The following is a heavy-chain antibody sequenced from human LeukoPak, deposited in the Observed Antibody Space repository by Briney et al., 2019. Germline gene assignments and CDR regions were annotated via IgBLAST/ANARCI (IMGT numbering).Heavy chain of an antibody. D-gene: IGHD6-19*01. J-gene: IGHJ6*02. CDR3: ARELGYSSGWYKNGYYYYYYYGMDV. Sequence: GASVKVSCKASGYTFTSYGISWVRQAPGQGLEWMGWISAYNGNTNYAQKLQGRVTMTTDTSTSTAYMELRSLRSDDTAVYYCARELGYSSGWYKNGYYYYYYYGMDVWGQGTTVTVSS. V-gene: IGHV1-18*01. CDR2: ISAYNGNT. CDR1: GYTFTSYG.